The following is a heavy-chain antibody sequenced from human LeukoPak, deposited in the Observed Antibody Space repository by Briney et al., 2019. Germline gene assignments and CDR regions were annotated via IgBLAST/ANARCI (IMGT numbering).Heavy chain of an antibody. Sequence: SETLSLTCAVYGGSFSGYYWSWIRPPPGKGLEWIGEINHSGSTNYNPSLKSRVTISVDTSKNQFSLKLSSVTAADTAVYYCARDEEFFHAFDIWGQGTMVTVSS. D-gene: IGHD3-10*01. CDR2: INHSGST. J-gene: IGHJ3*02. V-gene: IGHV4-34*01. CDR3: ARDEEFFHAFDI. CDR1: GGSFSGYY.